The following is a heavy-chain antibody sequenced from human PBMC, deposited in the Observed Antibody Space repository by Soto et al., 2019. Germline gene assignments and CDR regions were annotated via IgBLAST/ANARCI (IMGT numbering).Heavy chain of an antibody. J-gene: IGHJ5*02. CDR2: INPSGGST. CDR1: GYTFTSYY. V-gene: IGHV1-46*03. CDR3: ARAGPAANPTHPSRLDWFDP. Sequence: ASVKVSCKASGYTFTSYYMHWVRQAPGQGLERMGIINPSGGSTSYAQKFQGRVTMTRDTSTSTVYMELSSLRSEDTAVYYCARAGPAANPTHPSRLDWFDPWGQGTLVTVSS. D-gene: IGHD2-2*01.